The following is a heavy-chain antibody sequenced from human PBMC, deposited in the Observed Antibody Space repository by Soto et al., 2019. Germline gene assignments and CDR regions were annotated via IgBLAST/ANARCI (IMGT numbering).Heavy chain of an antibody. CDR1: GFTFTSSA. V-gene: IGHV1-58*01. Sequence: SVKVSCKASGFTFTSSAVQWVRQARGQRLEWIGWIVVGSGNTNYAQKFQERVTITRDMSTSTAYMELSSLRSEDTAVYYCAASGPDYYDSSGYYSYYYYYGMDVWGQGTTVTVS. D-gene: IGHD3-22*01. CDR2: IVVGSGNT. J-gene: IGHJ6*02. CDR3: AASGPDYYDSSGYYSYYYYYGMDV.